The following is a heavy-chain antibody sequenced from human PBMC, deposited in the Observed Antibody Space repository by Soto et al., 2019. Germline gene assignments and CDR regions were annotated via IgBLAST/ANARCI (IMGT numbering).Heavy chain of an antibody. Sequence: SEPLSLTCTVSGGSVSSSTYYWGWIRQPPGKGLEWIGTIYYSGITYYNPSLQSRVTISVDTSKNQFSLRLSFVTAADAALYFCARQDVRAWGRFDPWGQGTLVTVSS. D-gene: IGHD7-27*01. CDR2: IYYSGIT. V-gene: IGHV4-39*01. CDR1: GGSVSSSTYY. CDR3: ARQDVRAWGRFDP. J-gene: IGHJ5*02.